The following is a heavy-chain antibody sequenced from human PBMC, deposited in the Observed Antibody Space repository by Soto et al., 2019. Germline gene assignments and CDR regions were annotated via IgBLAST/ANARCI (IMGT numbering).Heavy chain of an antibody. CDR3: ARCGSSTSCYLFDY. Sequence: GGALRLSCAASGVTLSSYWMSWGRQGPGKGLEWVANIKKDGSEKYYVDSVKGRFTISRDNAKNSLYLQMNSLRAEDTAVYYCARCGSSTSCYLFDYWGQGTLFTVSS. V-gene: IGHV3-7*01. CDR2: IKKDGSEK. J-gene: IGHJ4*02. CDR1: GVTLSSYW. D-gene: IGHD2-2*01.